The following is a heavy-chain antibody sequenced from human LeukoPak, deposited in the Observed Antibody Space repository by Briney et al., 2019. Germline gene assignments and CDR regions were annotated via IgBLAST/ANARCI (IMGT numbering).Heavy chain of an antibody. CDR2: FHPKDADM. CDR3: AREIVASFDY. Sequence: ASGKVSCKVSGYSVTEVAIHWVRQTPGEGLEWMGGFHPKDADMIYAQKFQGRVTMTRDTSTSTVYMELSSLRSEDTAVYYCAREIVASFDYWGQGTLVTVSS. V-gene: IGHV1-24*01. CDR1: GYSVTEVA. D-gene: IGHD5-12*01. J-gene: IGHJ4*02.